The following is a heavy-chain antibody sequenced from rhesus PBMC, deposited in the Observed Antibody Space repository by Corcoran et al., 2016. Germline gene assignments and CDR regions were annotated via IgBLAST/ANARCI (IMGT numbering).Heavy chain of an antibody. CDR2: ISYDGSNK. J-gene: IGHJ4*01. CDR1: GFTFSSYG. V-gene: IGHV3-54*02. Sequence: EVQLVESGGGLVQPGGSLRLSCAASGFTFSSYGMHWVRQAPGKGLEWVAGISYDGSNKYFVDSLKYRFTISRENSKNMLYLQMNNLKLEDTAVYYCAGRGRGWYCIGGVCYAMYYFDYWGQGVLVTVSS. CDR3: AGRGRGWYCIGGVCYAMYYFDY. D-gene: IGHD2-8*01.